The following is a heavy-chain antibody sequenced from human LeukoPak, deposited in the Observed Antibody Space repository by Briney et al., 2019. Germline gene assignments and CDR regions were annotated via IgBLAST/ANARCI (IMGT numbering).Heavy chain of an antibody. CDR2: INHSGYT. Sequence: SETLSLTSAVSGVSFNNYYWSWVRQTPGKGLEWRGEINHSGYTNDSPSLKSRVTLSIDTSRKQFSLNLRSVTVADTGIYYCTRMTTGHDYWGQGTLVTVSS. J-gene: IGHJ4*02. CDR1: GVSFNNYY. V-gene: IGHV4-34*01. CDR3: TRMTTGHDY. D-gene: IGHD4-17*01.